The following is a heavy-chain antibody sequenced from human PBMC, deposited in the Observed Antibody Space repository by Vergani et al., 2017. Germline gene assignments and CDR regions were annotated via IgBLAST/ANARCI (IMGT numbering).Heavy chain of an antibody. CDR2: IYPGNSET. V-gene: IGHV5-51*03. Sequence: EVQLGQSGAAVKKPGESLEISCKGSGYSFSRNWIAWVRERPGQGLEWMGMIYPGNSETRNNPSFRGQVTMSVDKSISTAYLQWSSLKASDSAMYYCARVYCRGMXCAGTDYFYHIDVWGKGTTVTVS. J-gene: IGHJ6*03. CDR3: ARVYCRGMXCAGTDYFYHIDV. CDR1: GYSFSRNW. D-gene: IGHD3/OR15-3a*01.